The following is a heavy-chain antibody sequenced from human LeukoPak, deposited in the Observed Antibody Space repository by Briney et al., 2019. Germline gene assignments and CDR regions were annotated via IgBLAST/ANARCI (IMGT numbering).Heavy chain of an antibody. J-gene: IGHJ4*02. D-gene: IGHD1-26*01. CDR2: ISGSGGGT. CDR3: ANPEDGPEWELLAY. Sequence: GGSLRLSCAASGFTLSNNAMNWVRQAPGKGLEWVSTISGSGGGTYYADSVKGRFTISRDNSKNTLYLQMNSLRAEDTAVYYCANPEDGPEWELLAYWGQGTLVTVSS. CDR1: GFTLSNNA. V-gene: IGHV3-23*01.